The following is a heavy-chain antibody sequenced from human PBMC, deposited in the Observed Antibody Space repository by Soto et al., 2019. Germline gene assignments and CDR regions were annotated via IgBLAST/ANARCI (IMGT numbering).Heavy chain of an antibody. D-gene: IGHD5-12*01. CDR3: ASIYSGYDYAFDI. CDR1: GFTFSSYW. J-gene: IGHJ3*02. Sequence: GGSLILSCAASGFTFSSYWMSWVRQAPGKGLEWVGNIKQDGSEKYYVDSVKGRFTISRDNAKNSLYLQMNSLRAEDTAVYYCASIYSGYDYAFDIWGQGTMVTVSS. V-gene: IGHV3-7*01. CDR2: IKQDGSEK.